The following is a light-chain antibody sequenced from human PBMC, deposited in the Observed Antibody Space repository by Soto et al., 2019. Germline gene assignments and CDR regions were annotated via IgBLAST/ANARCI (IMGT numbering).Light chain of an antibody. CDR2: GAS. Sequence: EIVMTQSPGTLSFSPGERATLSCRASQSVSSSYLAWYQQKPGQAPRLLIYGASTRATGIPARVSGSGSGTEFTLSISSLQSEDFEVYYCQQYNNWPRTFGQGTKVDIK. CDR3: QQYNNWPRT. V-gene: IGKV3-15*01. J-gene: IGKJ1*01. CDR1: QSVSSSY.